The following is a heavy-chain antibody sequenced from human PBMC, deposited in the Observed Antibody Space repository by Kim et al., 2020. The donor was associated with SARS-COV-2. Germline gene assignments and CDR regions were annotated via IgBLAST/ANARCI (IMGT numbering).Heavy chain of an antibody. Sequence: GGSLRLSCAASGFTFSTHAIIWVRQAPGKGLECVAAISRSGDGRTYYTDSSRGRFTVSRDNAKNTVFLQLSSLRVEDTAMYYCAKEDSIYTLGYFDFWGRGTLVTVSS. CDR1: GFTFSTHA. CDR2: ISRSGDGRT. CDR3: AKEDSIYTLGYFDF. J-gene: IGHJ2*01. D-gene: IGHD3-22*01. V-gene: IGHV3-23*01.